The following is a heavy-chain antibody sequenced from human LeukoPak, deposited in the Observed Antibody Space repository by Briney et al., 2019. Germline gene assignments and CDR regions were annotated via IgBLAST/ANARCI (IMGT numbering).Heavy chain of an antibody. CDR2: ISIYDGKT. J-gene: IGHJ4*02. V-gene: IGHV1-18*01. CDR3: ARGVRENRSGYTVHFDY. Sequence: EASVKVSCKDSGYTFTSYAISWVRQAPGQGREWMGWISIYDGKTLYAQKFQGRVTMTTDTSTSTAYMEPRSLRSDDPAVYYCARGVRENRSGYTVHFDYWGQGTLVTVSS. CDR1: GYTFTSYA. D-gene: IGHD6-25*01.